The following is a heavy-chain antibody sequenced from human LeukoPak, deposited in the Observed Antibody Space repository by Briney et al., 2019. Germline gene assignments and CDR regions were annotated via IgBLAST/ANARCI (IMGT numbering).Heavy chain of an antibody. J-gene: IGHJ6*02. CDR3: ARSLPYYDFWSGEIGYYYYGMDV. Sequence: ASVKVSCKASGYTFTSYDINWVRQATGQGLEWMGWMNPNSGNTGYAQKFQGRVTMTRNTSISTAYMELSSLRSEDTAVYYCARSLPYYDFWSGEIGYYYYGMDVWGQGTTVTVSS. V-gene: IGHV1-8*01. CDR2: MNPNSGNT. D-gene: IGHD3-3*01. CDR1: GYTFTSYD.